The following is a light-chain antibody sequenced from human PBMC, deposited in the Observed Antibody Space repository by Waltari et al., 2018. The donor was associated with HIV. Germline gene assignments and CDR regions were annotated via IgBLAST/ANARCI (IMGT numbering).Light chain of an antibody. CDR2: EVN. CDR3: SSYAGSNSVL. V-gene: IGLV2-8*01. Sequence: QSALTQPPSASGSPGQSVTISCTGTSSDVGGYNSVPWYQQHPGKAPKVMIYEVNKRASGVPDRFSGSKSGNTASLTVSGLQAEDEADYYCSSYAGSNSVLFGGGTKLTVL. J-gene: IGLJ2*01. CDR1: SSDVGGYNS.